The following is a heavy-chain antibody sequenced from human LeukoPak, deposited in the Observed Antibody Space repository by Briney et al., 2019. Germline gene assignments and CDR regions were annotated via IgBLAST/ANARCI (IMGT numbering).Heavy chain of an antibody. J-gene: IGHJ4*02. D-gene: IGHD3-3*01. CDR2: IYSSGST. Sequence: SQTLSLTCTVSGGSISSGYYYWSWIRQPAGKGLEWIGRIYSSGSTNYNPSLKSRITMSVDTFKNQFSLKLSSVTAADTAVYYCARHPVNYDFWSGYGPFDYWGQGTLVTVSS. CDR1: GGSISSGYYY. CDR3: ARHPVNYDFWSGYGPFDY. V-gene: IGHV4-61*02.